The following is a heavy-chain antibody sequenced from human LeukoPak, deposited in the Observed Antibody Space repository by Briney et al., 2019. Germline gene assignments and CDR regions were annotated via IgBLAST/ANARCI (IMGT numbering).Heavy chain of an antibody. D-gene: IGHD1-26*01. CDR3: ATWDSGRYSQIDN. V-gene: IGHV4-39*01. CDR2: IYYAGDT. Sequence: PETLSLTCTVSGGPVSSSSYYWGWVRQSPEKGLECIGTIYYAGDTYYNPPLESRLTISVDTSKNQFSLKLRSVTAADTAVYYCATWDSGRYSQIDNWGQGTLVTVSS. J-gene: IGHJ4*02. CDR1: GGPVSSSSYY.